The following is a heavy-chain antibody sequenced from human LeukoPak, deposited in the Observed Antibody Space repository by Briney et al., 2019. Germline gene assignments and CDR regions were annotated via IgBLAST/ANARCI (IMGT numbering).Heavy chain of an antibody. CDR3: ARGAEMATIPYFDY. V-gene: IGHV1-2*02. Sequence: GASVKVSCKASGYTFTGYYMHWVRQAPGQGLEWMGWINPNSGGTNYAQKFQGRVTITADESTSTAYMELSSLRSEDTAVYYCARGAEMATIPYFDYWGQGTLVTVSS. CDR1: GYTFTGYY. D-gene: IGHD5-24*01. CDR2: INPNSGGT. J-gene: IGHJ4*02.